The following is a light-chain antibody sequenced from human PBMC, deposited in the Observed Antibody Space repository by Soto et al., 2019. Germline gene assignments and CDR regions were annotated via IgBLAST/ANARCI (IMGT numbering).Light chain of an antibody. CDR2: KAS. J-gene: IGKJ1*01. CDR1: QNIDSW. CDR3: QQYKNYPWA. V-gene: IGKV1-5*03. Sequence: DIQMTQSPSTLSASVGDRVTITCRASQNIDSWLAWYQQKPGKAPKLLIYKASSLESGVPSRFSGSGSGTEFTLNISSLQPDDFATYYCQQYKNYPWAFGQGTKVEIK.